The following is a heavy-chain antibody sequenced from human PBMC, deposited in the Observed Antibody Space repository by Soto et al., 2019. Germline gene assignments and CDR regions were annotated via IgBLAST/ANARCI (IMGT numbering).Heavy chain of an antibody. CDR3: AREWANNTVIGGVTYRYYHGMDA. Sequence: QVQLVQSGAEVKKPGASVKVSCKASGYSFTTYYIQWVRHAPGHGPEWLGIINPSSGTTRYAQNFQCRGTPSRDRSTSTVYMELTGLRSEDSAVYYCAREWANNTVIGGVTYRYYHGMDAWGQGTTVTVSS. V-gene: IGHV1-46*01. J-gene: IGHJ6*02. D-gene: IGHD3-16*01. CDR2: INPSSGTT. CDR1: GYSFTTYY.